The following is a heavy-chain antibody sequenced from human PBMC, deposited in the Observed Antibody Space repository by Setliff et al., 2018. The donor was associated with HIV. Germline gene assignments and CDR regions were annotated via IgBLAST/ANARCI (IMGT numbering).Heavy chain of an antibody. Sequence: SETLSLTCTVSGGSISSGSYYWSWIRQPAGKGLEWIGRIYTSGSTKYNPSLKSRVTISVDTSKNQFSLKVSSVTAADTTVYYCARVARGGHSSRWYYFDYWGQGTLVTVSS. J-gene: IGHJ4*02. D-gene: IGHD6-13*01. CDR2: IYTSGST. CDR3: ARVARGGHSSRWYYFDY. CDR1: GGSISSGSYY. V-gene: IGHV4-61*02.